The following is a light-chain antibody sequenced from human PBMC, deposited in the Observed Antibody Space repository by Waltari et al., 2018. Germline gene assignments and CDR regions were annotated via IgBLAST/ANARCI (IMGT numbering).Light chain of an antibody. V-gene: IGKV3-11*01. CDR3: QQRSNWRYT. Sequence: EIVLTQSPATLSLSPAERATLSWSASESVSSYLAGYQQKPGQAPRLLIYDASNRATGIPARFSGSGSGTDFTLTISSLEPEDFAVYYCQQRSNWRYTFGQGTKLEIK. CDR2: DAS. J-gene: IGKJ2*01. CDR1: ESVSSY.